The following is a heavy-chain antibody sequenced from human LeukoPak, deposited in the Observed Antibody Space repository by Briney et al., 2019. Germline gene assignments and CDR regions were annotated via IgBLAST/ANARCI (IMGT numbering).Heavy chain of an antibody. CDR1: GFTFSCFA. J-gene: IGHJ4*02. Sequence: GGSLRLSCAASGFTFSCFAMTWVRQAPGKGLEWVSTILPGGGDTYYADSVKGRFTISRDTSKNTLYLQMNTLRVEDTAVYYCAKAWPAAGTFDSWGQGSLVTVSS. V-gene: IGHV3-23*01. CDR3: AKAWPAAGTFDS. CDR2: ILPGGGDT. D-gene: IGHD6-13*01.